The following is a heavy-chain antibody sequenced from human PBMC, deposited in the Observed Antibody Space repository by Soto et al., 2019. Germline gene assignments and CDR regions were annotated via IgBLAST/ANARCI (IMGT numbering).Heavy chain of an antibody. CDR1: GGSLSDYY. J-gene: IGHJ6*02. D-gene: IGHD1-1*01. CDR3: ARGRDEYKLGNV. CDR2: IHPSGST. Sequence: QVQLQQWGAGLLKPSETLSLTCAVSGGSLSDYYWPWIRQTPGKGLEWIGEIHPSGSTYYNPSLRSRVTISVAPSKNQFSLKLTSLTAADTAIYYCARGRDEYKLGNVWGHGTTVTVSS. V-gene: IGHV4-34*01.